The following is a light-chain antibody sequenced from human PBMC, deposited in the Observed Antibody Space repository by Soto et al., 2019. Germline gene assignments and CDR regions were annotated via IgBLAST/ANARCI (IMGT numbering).Light chain of an antibody. Sequence: EVVLTHSPATLSLSPGERATLSCRASQSFSSYLAWYQQKPGQAPRLLIYDASNRATGIPARFSGSGSGTDFTLTISSLETEDFEVYYCQQRSNWPPKVTFGPGTKVDIK. CDR1: QSFSSY. CDR2: DAS. CDR3: QQRSNWPPKVT. J-gene: IGKJ3*01. V-gene: IGKV3-11*01.